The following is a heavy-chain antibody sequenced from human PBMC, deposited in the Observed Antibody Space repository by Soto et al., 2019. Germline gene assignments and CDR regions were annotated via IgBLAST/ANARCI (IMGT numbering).Heavy chain of an antibody. D-gene: IGHD6-13*01. J-gene: IGHJ4*02. CDR1: GGTFSSYA. CDR2: IIPIFGTA. Sequence: SVKVSCKASGGTFSSYAISWVRQAPGQGLEWMGGIIPIFGTANYAQKFQGRVTITADKSTSTVYMEMNRLKSDDTAVYYCVRDGLVSSARYYFDYWGQGTLVTVSS. CDR3: VRDGLVSSARYYFDY. V-gene: IGHV1-69*06.